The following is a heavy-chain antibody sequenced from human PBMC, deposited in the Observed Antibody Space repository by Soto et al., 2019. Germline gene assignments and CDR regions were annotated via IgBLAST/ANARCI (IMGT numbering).Heavy chain of an antibody. V-gene: IGHV4-59*01. CDR3: ARVGGGRSWFDP. CDR1: GGSISSYY. D-gene: IGHD3-16*01. CDR2: IYYSGST. Sequence: QVQLQESGPGLVKPSETLSLTCTVSGGSISSYYWSWIRQPPGKGLEWIGYIYYSGSTNYNPSLKSRGTISVDTSKNQFSLKLSSVTAADTAVYYCARVGGGRSWFDPWGQGTLVTVSS. J-gene: IGHJ5*02.